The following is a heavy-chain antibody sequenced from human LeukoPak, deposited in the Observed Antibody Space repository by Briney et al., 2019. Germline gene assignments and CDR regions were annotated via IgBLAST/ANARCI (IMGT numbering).Heavy chain of an antibody. V-gene: IGHV4-31*03. J-gene: IGHJ3*02. Sequence: SETLSLTCTVSGGSISSGGYYWSWIRQHPGKGLEWIGYIYHSGSTYYNPSLKSRVTISVDRSKNQFSLKLSSVTAADTAVYYCARNDYGGCDAFDIWGQGTMVTVSS. CDR1: GGSISSGGYY. CDR2: IYHSGST. D-gene: IGHD4-23*01. CDR3: ARNDYGGCDAFDI.